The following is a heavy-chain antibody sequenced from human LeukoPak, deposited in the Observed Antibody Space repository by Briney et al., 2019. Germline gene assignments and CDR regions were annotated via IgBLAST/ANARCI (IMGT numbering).Heavy chain of an antibody. V-gene: IGHV4-39*01. D-gene: IGHD1-1*01. Sequence: SETLSLTCTVSGGSISSSSYYWGWIRQPPGKGLEWIGSIYYSGSTYYNPSLKSRVTISVDTSKNQFSLKLSSVTAADTAVYYCAGTRSFDYWGQGTLVTVSS. CDR3: AGTRSFDY. CDR1: GGSISSSSYY. CDR2: IYYSGST. J-gene: IGHJ4*02.